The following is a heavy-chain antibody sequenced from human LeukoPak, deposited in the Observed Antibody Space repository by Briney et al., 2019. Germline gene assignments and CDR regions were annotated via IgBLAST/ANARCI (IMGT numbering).Heavy chain of an antibody. D-gene: IGHD3-3*01. CDR3: ARCYDFWTGYFDY. CDR2: ISTYTNT. Sequence: GASVKVSCKPSGYAFSSFAIAWVRQAPGQGLEWMGRISTYTNTNAAQKFQGRVTMTTDTSTSTAYMELTSLRSDDTAVYYCARCYDFWTGYFDYWGQGTRVTVSS. J-gene: IGHJ4*02. CDR1: GYAFSSFA. V-gene: IGHV1-18*01.